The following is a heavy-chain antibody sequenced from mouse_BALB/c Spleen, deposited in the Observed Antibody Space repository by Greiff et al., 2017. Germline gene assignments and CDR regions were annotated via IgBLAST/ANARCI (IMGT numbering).Heavy chain of an antibody. CDR1: GFTFSSFG. CDR3: AREEYGNWYFDV. V-gene: IGHV5-17*02. D-gene: IGHD2-10*02. CDR2: ISSGSSTI. J-gene: IGHJ1*01. Sequence: EVQGVESGGGLVQPGGSRKLSCAASGFTFSSFGMHWVRQAPEKGLEWVAYISSGSSTIYYADTVKGRFTISRDNPKNTLFLQMTSLRSEDTDMYYCAREEYGNWYFDVWGAGTTVTVSS.